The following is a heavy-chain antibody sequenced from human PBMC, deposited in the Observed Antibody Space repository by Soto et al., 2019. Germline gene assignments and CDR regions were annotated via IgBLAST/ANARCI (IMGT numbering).Heavy chain of an antibody. J-gene: IGHJ4*02. CDR2: ITPIFGTA. V-gene: IGHV1-69*13. Sequence: ASVKVSCKASGGTFSSYAISWVRQAPGQGLEWMGGITPIFGTANYAQKFQGRVTITADESTSTAYMELSSLRSEDTAVYYCARVQEGYYDSSGYYVDYWGQGTLVTVSS. D-gene: IGHD3-22*01. CDR3: ARVQEGYYDSSGYYVDY. CDR1: GGTFSSYA.